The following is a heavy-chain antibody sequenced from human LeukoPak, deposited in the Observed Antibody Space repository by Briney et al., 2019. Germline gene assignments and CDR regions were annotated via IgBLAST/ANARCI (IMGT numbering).Heavy chain of an antibody. Sequence: PGGSLRLSCAASGFTFTTYWMTWVRQAPGKGLEWVANINQDGTEKYYVDSVKGRFTISRDNAKNSLYLQMNSLRVEDTAVYYCAKGRGWEASYYYYMDVWGKGTTVTISS. V-gene: IGHV3-7*01. CDR3: AKGRGWEASYYYYMDV. CDR1: GFTFTTYW. J-gene: IGHJ6*03. CDR2: INQDGTEK. D-gene: IGHD1-26*01.